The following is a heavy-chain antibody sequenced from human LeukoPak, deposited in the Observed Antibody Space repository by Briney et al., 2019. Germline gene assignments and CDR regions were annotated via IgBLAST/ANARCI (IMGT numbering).Heavy chain of an antibody. CDR1: GDSISSSY. Sequence: SETLSLTCTVSGDSISSSYWGWIRQPAGKGLEWIGRIHISGSTYYSPSLKSRVTMSVDASTNQFSLKLSSVTAADTAMYYCARVRLGRGLDYWGQGTLVTVSS. V-gene: IGHV4-4*07. CDR2: IHISGST. CDR3: ARVRLGRGLDY. D-gene: IGHD6-19*01. J-gene: IGHJ4*02.